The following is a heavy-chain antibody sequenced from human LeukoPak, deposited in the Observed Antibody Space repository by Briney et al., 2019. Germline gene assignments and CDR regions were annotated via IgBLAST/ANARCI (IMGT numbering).Heavy chain of an antibody. D-gene: IGHD1-26*01. V-gene: IGHV3-7*04. J-gene: IGHJ4*02. CDR2: LKQDGSEK. CDR3: ARDRRTYYGLDY. Sequence: GGSLRLSCAASGFXFSNYWMTWVRQAPGKGLEWAANLKQDGSEKYYVDSVKGRFTISRDNSKNSLSLQMNSLRAEDTAVYYCARDRRTYYGLDYWGQGTLVTVSS. CDR1: GFXFSNYW.